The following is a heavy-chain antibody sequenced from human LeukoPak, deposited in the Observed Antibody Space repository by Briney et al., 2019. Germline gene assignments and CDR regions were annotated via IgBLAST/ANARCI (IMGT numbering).Heavy chain of an antibody. V-gene: IGHV3-7*03. CDR2: IKQDGSEK. D-gene: IGHD3-10*01. CDR3: AKLPSYYYGSGSPFDY. Sequence: GGSLRLSCAASGFTFSSYWMSWVRQAPGKGLEWVANIKQDGSEKYYVDSVKGRFTISRDNSKNTLYLQMNSLRAEDTAVYYCAKLPSYYYGSGSPFDYWGQGTLVTVSS. J-gene: IGHJ4*02. CDR1: GFTFSSYW.